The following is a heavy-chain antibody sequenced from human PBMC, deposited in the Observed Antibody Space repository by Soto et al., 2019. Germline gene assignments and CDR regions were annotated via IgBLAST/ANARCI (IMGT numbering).Heavy chain of an antibody. V-gene: IGHV3-53*01. CDR3: ASTGAMVRGVIIDY. J-gene: IGHJ4*02. Sequence: VQLVESGGGLIQPGGSLRLSCAASGFTVSSNYMSWVRQAPGKGLEWVSVIYSGGSTYYADSVKGRFTISRDNSKNTLYLQMNSLRAEDTAVYYCASTGAMVRGVIIDYWGQGTLVTVSS. CDR1: GFTVSSNY. CDR2: IYSGGST. D-gene: IGHD3-10*01.